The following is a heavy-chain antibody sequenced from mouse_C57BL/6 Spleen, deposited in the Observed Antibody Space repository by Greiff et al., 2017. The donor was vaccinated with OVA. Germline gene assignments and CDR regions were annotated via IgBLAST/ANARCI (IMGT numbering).Heavy chain of an antibody. CDR3: AREGYYGRDYAMDY. CDR2: INPNYGTT. D-gene: IGHD1-1*01. J-gene: IGHJ4*01. Sequence: EVQLQQSGPELVKPGASVKISCKASGYSFTDYNMNWVKQSNGKSLEWIGVINPNYGTTSYNQKFKGKATLTVDQSSSTAYMQLNSLTSEDSAVXYCAREGYYGRDYAMDYWGQGTSVTVSA. CDR1: GYSFTDYN. V-gene: IGHV1-39*01.